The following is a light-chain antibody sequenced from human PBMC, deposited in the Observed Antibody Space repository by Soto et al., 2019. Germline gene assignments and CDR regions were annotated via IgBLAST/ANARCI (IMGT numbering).Light chain of an antibody. CDR1: QSVSSNY. CDR2: GAS. Sequence: EIVLTPSPGTLSLSPGERATLSCRASQSVSSNYLAWYQQKPGQAPRLLIYGASSRATGIPDRFSGSGSGTDFTLTIRRLEPEDFAVYYCQQYGSSYPWTFGQGTKVDI. V-gene: IGKV3-20*01. J-gene: IGKJ1*01. CDR3: QQYGSSYPWT.